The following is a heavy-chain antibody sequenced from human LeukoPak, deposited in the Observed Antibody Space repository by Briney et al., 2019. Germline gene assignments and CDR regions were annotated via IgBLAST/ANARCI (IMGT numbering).Heavy chain of an antibody. Sequence: QSGGSLRLSCAASGFTFSSYWMHWDRQAPGMGLVWVSRINSDGSSTSYADSVKGRFTISRDNAKNTLYLQMNSLRAEDTAVYYCAREEDCSGGSCYEPSLGYWGQGTLVTVSS. J-gene: IGHJ4*02. CDR2: INSDGSST. V-gene: IGHV3-74*01. D-gene: IGHD2-15*01. CDR3: AREEDCSGGSCYEPSLGY. CDR1: GFTFSSYW.